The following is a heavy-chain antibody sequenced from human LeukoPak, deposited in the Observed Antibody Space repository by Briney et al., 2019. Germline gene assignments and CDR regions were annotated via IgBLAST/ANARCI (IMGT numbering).Heavy chain of an antibody. CDR1: GFTFSSYE. D-gene: IGHD3-10*01. Sequence: QPGGSLRLSCAASGFTFSSYEMNWVRQAPGKGLEWVSYISSSGSTIYYADSVKGRLTISRDNAKNSLYLQMNSLRAEDTAVYYCAREFGGGRDYYGMDVWGQGTTVTVSS. CDR2: ISSSGSTI. V-gene: IGHV3-48*03. J-gene: IGHJ6*02. CDR3: AREFGGGRDYYGMDV.